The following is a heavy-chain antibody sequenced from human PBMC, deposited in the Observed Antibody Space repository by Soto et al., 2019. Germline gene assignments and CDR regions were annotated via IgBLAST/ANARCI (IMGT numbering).Heavy chain of an antibody. CDR2: IIPILGIA. CDR1: GGTFSSYT. V-gene: IGHV1-69*08. D-gene: IGHD6-19*01. Sequence: QVQLVQSGAEVKKPGSSVKVSCKASGGTFSSYTISWVRQAPGQGLEWMGRIIPILGIANYAQKFQGRVTITADKSTSTAYMELSSLRSEDTAGYYCAREGIAVAGTDYWGQGPLVTVSS. J-gene: IGHJ4*02. CDR3: AREGIAVAGTDY.